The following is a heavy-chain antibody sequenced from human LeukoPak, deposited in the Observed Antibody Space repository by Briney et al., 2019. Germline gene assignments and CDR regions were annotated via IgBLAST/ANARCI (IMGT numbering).Heavy chain of an antibody. CDR2: IYYSGST. D-gene: IGHD3-22*01. V-gene: IGHV4-39*01. CDR3: ARHGATSDYYLDY. CDR1: GGSISSYY. Sequence: SETLSLTCTVSGGSISSYYWGWIRQPPGKGLEWIGSIYYSGSTYYKSSLKSRVTISVDTSKNQFSLKLSSVTAADTAVYYCARHGATSDYYLDYWGQGILVTVSS. J-gene: IGHJ4*02.